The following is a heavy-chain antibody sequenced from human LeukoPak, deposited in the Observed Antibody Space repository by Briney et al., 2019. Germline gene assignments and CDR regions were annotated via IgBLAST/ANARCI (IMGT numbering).Heavy chain of an antibody. V-gene: IGHV3-49*03. D-gene: IGHD3-10*01. J-gene: IGHJ3*02. CDR3: TINYYGSGSYYNQLLRAFDI. Sequence: GGSLRLSCTASGFTFGDYAMSWFRQAPGKGLEWVGFIRSKAYGGTTEYAASVKGRFTISRDDSKSIAYLQMNSLKTEDTAVYYCTINYYGSGSYYNQLLRAFDIWGQRTMVTVSS. CDR2: IRSKAYGGTT. CDR1: GFTFGDYA.